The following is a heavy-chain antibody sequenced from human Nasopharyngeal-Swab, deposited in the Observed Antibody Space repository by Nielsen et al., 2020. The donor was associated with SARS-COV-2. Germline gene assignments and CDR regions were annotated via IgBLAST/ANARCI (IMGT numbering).Heavy chain of an antibody. CDR1: GFTFSSYG. V-gene: IGHV3-33*01. D-gene: IGHD6-13*01. J-gene: IGHJ2*01. CDR3: ARGQESYSSSWLNWYFDL. Sequence: GESLKISCAASGFTFSSYGMHWVRQAQGKGLEWVAVIWYDGSNKYYADSVKGRFTISRDNSKNTLYLQMNRLRAEDTAVYYCARGQESYSSSWLNWYFDLWGRGTLVTVSS. CDR2: IWYDGSNK.